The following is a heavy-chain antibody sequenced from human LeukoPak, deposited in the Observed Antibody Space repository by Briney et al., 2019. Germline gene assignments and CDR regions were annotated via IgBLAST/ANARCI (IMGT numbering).Heavy chain of an antibody. V-gene: IGHV1-69*04. D-gene: IGHD3-10*01. CDR2: IIPILGIA. CDR1: RGTFSSYA. Sequence: SSVNVSCMASRGTFSSYAISWVPQAPGQGLEWMGRIIPILGIANYAQKFQGRVTIIADKSTSTAYMELSSLRSEDTAVYYCARDRYGSGFYLVGWGDGTLVTVSS. CDR3: ARDRYGSGFYLVG. J-gene: IGHJ4*01.